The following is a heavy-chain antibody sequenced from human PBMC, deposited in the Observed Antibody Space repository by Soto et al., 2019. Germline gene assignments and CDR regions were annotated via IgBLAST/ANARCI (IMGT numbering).Heavy chain of an antibody. D-gene: IGHD2-2*01. Sequence: PSETLSLTCAVYGGSFSGYYWSWIRQPPGKGLEWIGKINYSGSTYYNPSLKSRVTISVDTSKNQFSLKLSSVTAADTAVFYCARSLPVGHCSSTSCYVRYYYYYMDVWGKGTTVTVS. CDR1: GGSFSGYY. CDR3: ARSLPVGHCSSTSCYVRYYYYYMDV. CDR2: INYSGST. J-gene: IGHJ6*03. V-gene: IGHV4-34*01.